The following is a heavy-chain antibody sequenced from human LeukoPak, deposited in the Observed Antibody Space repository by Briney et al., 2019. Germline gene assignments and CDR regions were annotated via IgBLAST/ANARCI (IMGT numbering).Heavy chain of an antibody. V-gene: IGHV3-23*01. Sequence: GGSLRLSCEISGFTFNDYAMSWVRQAPGKGLEWVAASSTSGGNIYYADSLKGRFTISRDNSKNMFYLQMNSLRAEDTAVYYCARSRYSGNFVFDYWGQGTLVTVSS. CDR3: ARSRYSGNFVFDY. D-gene: IGHD5-12*01. J-gene: IGHJ4*02. CDR1: GFTFNDYA. CDR2: SSTSGGNI.